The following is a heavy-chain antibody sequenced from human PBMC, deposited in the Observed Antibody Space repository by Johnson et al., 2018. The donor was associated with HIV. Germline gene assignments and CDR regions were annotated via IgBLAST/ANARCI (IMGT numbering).Heavy chain of an antibody. J-gene: IGHJ3*02. Sequence: VQLVESGGGLVQPGGSLRLSCAASGFTVSSNYMSWVRQAPGKGLEWVSIIYSGGRTYYADSVKGRFTISRDNSKNTLYLHMNSLRVEDTAVYYCAKANYYVYAFDIWGPGTMVTVSS. CDR3: AKANYYVYAFDI. D-gene: IGHD3-22*01. V-gene: IGHV3-66*01. CDR2: IYSGGRT. CDR1: GFTVSSNY.